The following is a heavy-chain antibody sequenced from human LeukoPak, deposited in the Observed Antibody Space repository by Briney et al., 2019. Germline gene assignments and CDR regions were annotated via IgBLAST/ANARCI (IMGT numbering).Heavy chain of an antibody. J-gene: IGHJ5*02. V-gene: IGHV4-59*02. CDR2: IHHSGNS. CDR3: TRGHWGLQS. CDR1: GASVTDYY. Sequence: PSETLSLTCTVSGASVTDYYWSWIRQSPGKGLEWISYIHHSGNSDYNPSLRSRVTTSLDTSKHQFSLNLISVTAADTAVYYCTRGHWGLQSWSQGTLVTVSS. D-gene: IGHD7-27*01.